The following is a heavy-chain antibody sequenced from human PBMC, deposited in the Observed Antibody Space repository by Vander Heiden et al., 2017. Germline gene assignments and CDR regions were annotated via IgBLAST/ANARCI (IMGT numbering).Heavy chain of an antibody. Sequence: GEGLEWVEVIWYDGSNKYYADSVKGRFTISRDNSKNTLYLQMNSLRAEDTAVYYCARAGGYNGYYFDYWGQGTLVTVSS. D-gene: IGHD5-12*01. V-gene: IGHV3-33*01. J-gene: IGHJ4*02. CDR3: ARAGGYNGYYFDY. CDR2: IWYDGSNK.